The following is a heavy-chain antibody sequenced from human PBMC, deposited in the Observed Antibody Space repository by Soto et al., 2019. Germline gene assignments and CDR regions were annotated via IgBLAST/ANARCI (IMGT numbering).Heavy chain of an antibody. Sequence: SGGSLRLSCAASGFTFSDYYMSWIRQAPGKGLEWVSYISSSGSTIYYADSVKGRFTISRDNAKNSLYLQMNSLRAEDTAVYYCARERVVTAILATYGMDVWGQGTTVTVSS. V-gene: IGHV3-11*01. J-gene: IGHJ6*02. CDR3: ARERVVTAILATYGMDV. CDR2: ISSSGSTI. CDR1: GFTFSDYY. D-gene: IGHD2-21*02.